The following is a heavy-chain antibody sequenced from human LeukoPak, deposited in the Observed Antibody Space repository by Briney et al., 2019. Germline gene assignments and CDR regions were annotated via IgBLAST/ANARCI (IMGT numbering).Heavy chain of an antibody. CDR1: GGSISSYY. D-gene: IGHD5-12*01. Sequence: SETLSLTCTVSGGSISSYYWSWIRQPPGKGLEWIGYIYYSGSTNYNPSLKSRVTISVDTSKNQFSLKLSSVTAADTAVYYCARASSRDGYNGLDYWGQGTLVTVSS. CDR3: ARASSRDGYNGLDY. J-gene: IGHJ4*02. CDR2: IYYSGST. V-gene: IGHV4-59*01.